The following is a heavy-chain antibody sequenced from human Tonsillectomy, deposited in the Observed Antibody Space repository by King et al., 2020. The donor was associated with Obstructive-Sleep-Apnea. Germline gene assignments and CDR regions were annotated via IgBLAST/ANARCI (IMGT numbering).Heavy chain of an antibody. D-gene: IGHD3-22*01. CDR3: ARVPYYYDSSGSYDAFDI. Sequence: VQLVESGGGLVKPGGSLRLSCAASGFTFSSYSMNWVRQAPGKGLEWVSSISSSSSYIYYADSVKGRLTISRDNAKNSLYLQMNSLRAEDTAVYYCARVPYYYDSSGSYDAFDIWGQGTMVTVSS. V-gene: IGHV3-21*01. CDR1: GFTFSSYS. CDR2: ISSSSSYI. J-gene: IGHJ3*02.